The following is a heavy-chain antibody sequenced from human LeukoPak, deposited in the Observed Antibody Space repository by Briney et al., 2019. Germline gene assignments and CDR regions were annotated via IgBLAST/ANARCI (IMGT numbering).Heavy chain of an antibody. V-gene: IGHV3-30*02. CDR2: IRYDGSNK. CDR1: GFSFSSYG. CDR3: AKIPQGDPEWERRDALDI. D-gene: IGHD1-26*01. Sequence: VGSLRLSCAASGFSFSSYGMHWVRQAPGKGLEWVAFIRYDGSNKYYADSVKGRFTMSRDNSKNTVYLQMNSLRAEDTAVYYCAKIPQGDPEWERRDALDIWGQGTMVTVSS. J-gene: IGHJ3*02.